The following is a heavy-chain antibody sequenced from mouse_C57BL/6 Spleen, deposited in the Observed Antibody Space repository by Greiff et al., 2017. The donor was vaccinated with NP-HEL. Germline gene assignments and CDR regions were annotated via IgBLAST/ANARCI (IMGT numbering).Heavy chain of an antibody. D-gene: IGHD1-1*01. CDR1: GYAFSSSW. J-gene: IGHJ1*03. V-gene: IGHV1-82*01. CDR2: IYPGDGDT. CDR3: ARRALFITTVVATDFDV. Sequence: VQLQQSGPELVKPGASVKISCKASGYAFSSSWMNWVKQRPGKGLEWIGRIYPGDGDTNYNGKFKGKATLTADKSSSPAYMQLSSLTSEDSAVYVCARRALFITTVVATDFDVWGTGTTVTVSS.